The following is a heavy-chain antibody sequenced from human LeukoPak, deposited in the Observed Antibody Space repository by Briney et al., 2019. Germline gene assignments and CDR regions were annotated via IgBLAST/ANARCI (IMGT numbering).Heavy chain of an antibody. J-gene: IGHJ6*03. V-gene: IGHV4-39*01. CDR1: GGSISSSSYY. CDR3: ARQDYYVSGGYYYYMDV. D-gene: IGHD3-10*02. Sequence: SETLSLTCTVSGGSISSSSYYWGWLRQPPGKGLEWLGRIYYSGSTYYNPSLKSRVTISVDTSKNQFSLKLSSVTAADTAVYYCARQDYYVSGGYYYYMDVWGKGTTVTVSS. CDR2: IYYSGST.